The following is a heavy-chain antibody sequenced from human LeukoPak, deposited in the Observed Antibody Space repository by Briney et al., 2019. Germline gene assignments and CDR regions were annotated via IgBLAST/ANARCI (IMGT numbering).Heavy chain of an antibody. Sequence: GGSLRLSCAASGFTFSNSAMSWVRQAPGKGLGWVSTLSGSGITTYYADSVKGRFTISRDNSKSTLYLQMNSLRAEDTAVYYCAKGIYSSGWSYFDYWGHGTLVTVSS. CDR2: LSGSGITT. D-gene: IGHD6-19*01. CDR3: AKGIYSSGWSYFDY. J-gene: IGHJ4*01. V-gene: IGHV3-23*01. CDR1: GFTFSNSA.